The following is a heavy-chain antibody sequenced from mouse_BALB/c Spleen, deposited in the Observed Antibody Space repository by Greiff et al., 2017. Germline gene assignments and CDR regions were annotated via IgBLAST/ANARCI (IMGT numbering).Heavy chain of an antibody. Sequence: VQLQQSGPGLVQPSQSLSITCSVSAFPLTRYGEPWVRQSPGKGLECLAVIWSGGRTDYNAAFISRLSISKDNSKIQVFFKMNSLQANDTAIYYCAREEGYDDGIDYWGQGTSVTVSS. J-gene: IGHJ4*01. V-gene: IGHV2-2*02. D-gene: IGHD2-2*01. CDR2: IWSGGRT. CDR1: AFPLTRYG. CDR3: AREEGYDDGIDY.